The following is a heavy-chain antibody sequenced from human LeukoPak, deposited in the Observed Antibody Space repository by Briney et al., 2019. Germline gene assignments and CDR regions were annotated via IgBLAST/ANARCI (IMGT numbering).Heavy chain of an antibody. D-gene: IGHD6-13*01. J-gene: IGHJ3*02. CDR2: IYYTGST. CDR3: ARVSYSSSFDAFDI. V-gene: IGHV4-39*01. CDR1: GGSISSTSYY. Sequence: SETLSLTCTVSGGSISSTSYYWGWIRQPPGKGLGWIGSIYYTGSTYYNPSVKSRVTISVDTSKNQFSLKLSSVTAADTAVYYCARVSYSSSFDAFDIWGQGTMVTVSS.